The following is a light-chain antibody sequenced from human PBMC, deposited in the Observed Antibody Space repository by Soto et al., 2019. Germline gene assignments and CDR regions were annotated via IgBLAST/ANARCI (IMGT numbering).Light chain of an antibody. CDR2: GAS. V-gene: IGKV3-11*01. Sequence: EIVLTQSLATLSLSPGERATLSCRASQSVGSYLAWYRQKPGQAPRLLISGASNRAPGIPARFSGSGSGTEFTLTISSLEPEDFAVYYCQQRNNWPPTWTFGQGTKVEIK. CDR3: QQRNNWPPTWT. J-gene: IGKJ1*01. CDR1: QSVGSY.